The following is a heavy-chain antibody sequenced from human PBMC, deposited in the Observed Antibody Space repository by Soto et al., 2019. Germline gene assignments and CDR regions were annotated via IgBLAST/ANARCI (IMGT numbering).Heavy chain of an antibody. CDR1: GGSFSGYY. CDR2: INHSGST. Sequence: SETLSLTCAVYGGSFSGYYWSWIRQPPGKGLEWIGEINHSGSTNYNPSLKSRVTISVDTSKNQFSLKLSSVTAADTAVYYCARGYSSSWAYYYYYYGMDVWGQGTTVTVSS. CDR3: ARGYSSSWAYYYYYYGMDV. V-gene: IGHV4-34*01. J-gene: IGHJ6*02. D-gene: IGHD6-13*01.